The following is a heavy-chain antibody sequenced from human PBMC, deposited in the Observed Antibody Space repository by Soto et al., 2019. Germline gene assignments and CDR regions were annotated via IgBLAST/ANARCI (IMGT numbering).Heavy chain of an antibody. CDR1: GFIFSNNG. CDR2: MSYDGSDT. Sequence: RGSLRLSCVGSGFIFSNNGMHWVRQTPGKGLEWVAFMSYDGSDTFYTDSVKSRFTISRDTSKNTLFLHMSNLRAEDTAMYYCTIVRVADSALDHWGQGTLVTVSS. V-gene: IGHV3-30*02. D-gene: IGHD3-10*02. J-gene: IGHJ4*02. CDR3: TIVRVADSALDH.